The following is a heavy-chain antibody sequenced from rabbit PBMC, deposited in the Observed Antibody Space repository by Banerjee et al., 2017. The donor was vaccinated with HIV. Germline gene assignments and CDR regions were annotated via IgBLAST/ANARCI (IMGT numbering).Heavy chain of an antibody. CDR2: IDPVFGST. Sequence: QEQLVESGGGLVTLGGSLKLSCKASGIDFSTYGISWVRQAPGKGLEWIAYIDPVFGSTYYASWVNGRFPISSHNAQNTLYLQLNSLTAADTATYFCVRSSSGYVINLWGQGTLVTVS. J-gene: IGHJ4*01. D-gene: IGHD1-1*01. V-gene: IGHV1S47*01. CDR3: VRSSSGYVINL. CDR1: GIDFSTYG.